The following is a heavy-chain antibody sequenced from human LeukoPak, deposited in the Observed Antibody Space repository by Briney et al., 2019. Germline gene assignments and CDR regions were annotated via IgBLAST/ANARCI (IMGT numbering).Heavy chain of an antibody. J-gene: IGHJ4*02. CDR1: GGTFSSYA. CDR2: IIPIFGTA. Sequence: ASVKVPCKASGGTFSSYAISWVRQAPGQGLEWMGGIIPIFGTANYAQKFQGRVTITADESTSTAYMELSSLRSEDTAVYYCAREGSSGWYSAFDYWGQGTLVTVSS. CDR3: AREGSSGWYSAFDY. D-gene: IGHD6-19*01. V-gene: IGHV1-69*13.